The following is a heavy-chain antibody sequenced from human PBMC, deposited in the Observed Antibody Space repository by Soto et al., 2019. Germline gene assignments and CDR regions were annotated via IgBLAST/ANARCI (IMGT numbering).Heavy chain of an antibody. V-gene: IGHV4-59*01. CDR1: GDSINSFY. D-gene: IGHD3-9*01. CDR3: ARDMGPQTSYFYGMDI. Sequence: SETLSLTCHVSGDSINSFYWAWVRQAPNKGLEWIGYTFYTGTTNYNPSLKNRVTISVDKSRNQFSLRLISVTAADTAVYFCARDMGPQTSYFYGMDIWGPGTSVTVSS. J-gene: IGHJ6*02. CDR2: TFYTGTT.